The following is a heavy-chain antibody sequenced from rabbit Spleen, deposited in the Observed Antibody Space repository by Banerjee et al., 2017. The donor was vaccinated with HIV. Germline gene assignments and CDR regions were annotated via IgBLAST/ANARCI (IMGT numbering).Heavy chain of an antibody. CDR3: ARWTAGIPNYGSDDL. Sequence: QSLEESGGDLVKPGASLTLTCTASGFSFSSSYWMCWVRQAPGKGLEWIACIYTRSGSTWYASWVNGRFTISKTSSTTVTLQMTSLTVADTATYFCARWTAGIPNYGSDDLWGQGTLVTVS. CDR2: IYTRSGST. CDR1: GFSFSSSYW. D-gene: IGHD3-1*01. V-gene: IGHV1S40*01. J-gene: IGHJ4*01.